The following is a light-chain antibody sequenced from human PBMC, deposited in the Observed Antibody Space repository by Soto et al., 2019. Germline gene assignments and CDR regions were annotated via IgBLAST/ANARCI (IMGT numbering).Light chain of an antibody. CDR2: SNN. J-gene: IGLJ3*02. Sequence: QAVVTQPPSASGTPGQRVTISCSGSSSNIGSNTVNWYQQLPGTAPKLLIYSNNQWPSGVPDRFSGSKSGTSASLAISGLQSEDEADYYCAAWDDSMNGTNWVFGGGTQLTVL. V-gene: IGLV1-44*01. CDR1: SSNIGSNT. CDR3: AAWDDSMNGTNWV.